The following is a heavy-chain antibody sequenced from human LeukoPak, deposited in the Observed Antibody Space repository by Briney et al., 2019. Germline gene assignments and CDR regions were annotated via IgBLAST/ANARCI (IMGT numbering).Heavy chain of an antibody. CDR2: INPNSGGT. Sequence: ASVKVSCKASGYTFTGYYMHWVRQAPGQGLEWMGWINPNSGGTNYAQKFQGRVIMTRDTSISTVYMELSRLRSDDTATYYCARVPAWTYFDYWGQGTLVTVSS. D-gene: IGHD1-1*01. J-gene: IGHJ4*02. CDR1: GYTFTGYY. V-gene: IGHV1-2*02. CDR3: ARVPAWTYFDY.